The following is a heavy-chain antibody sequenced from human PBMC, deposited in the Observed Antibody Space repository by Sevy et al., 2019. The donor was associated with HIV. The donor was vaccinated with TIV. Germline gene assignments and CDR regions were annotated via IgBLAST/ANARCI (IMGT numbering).Heavy chain of an antibody. V-gene: IGHV3-30*02. J-gene: IGHJ6*02. D-gene: IGHD3-22*01. CDR3: AKLPRVNYYDSSGPMAYYGMDV. CDR2: IRYDGSNK. Sequence: GGSLRLSCAASGFTFSSYGMHWVRQAPGKGLEWVAFIRYDGSNKYYADSVKGRFTISRDNSKNTLYLQMNSLRAEDTAVYYCAKLPRVNYYDSSGPMAYYGMDVWGQGTTVTVSS. CDR1: GFTFSSYG.